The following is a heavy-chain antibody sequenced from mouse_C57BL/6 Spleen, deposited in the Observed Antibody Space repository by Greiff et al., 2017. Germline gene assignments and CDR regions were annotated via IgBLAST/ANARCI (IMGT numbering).Heavy chain of an antibody. D-gene: IGHD1-2*01. V-gene: IGHV5-12*01. CDR2: ISNGGGST. CDR3: ARHHTTAPFDY. J-gene: IGHJ2*01. Sequence: EVQRVESGGGLVQPGGSLKLSCAASGFTFSDYYMYWVRQTPEKRLEWVAYISNGGGSTYYPDTVKGRFTISRDNAKNTLYQQMSRLKSEDTAMYYCARHHTTAPFDYWGQGTTLTVSS. CDR1: GFTFSDYY.